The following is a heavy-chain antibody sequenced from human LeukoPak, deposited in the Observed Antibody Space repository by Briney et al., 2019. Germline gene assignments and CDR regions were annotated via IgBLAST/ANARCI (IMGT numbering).Heavy chain of an antibody. CDR3: ARQSGDQSSAWYFDA. CDR1: GGSLRSSGHW. CDR2: IHYSGKV. D-gene: IGHD6-19*01. Sequence: PSETLSLTCTVSGGSLRSSGHWWVWIRQPPGKELEWIGSIHYSGKVYYNPSLKSRVTTSVDTSTDQFSLRLSSATAADTAIYYCARQSGDQSSAWYFDAWGQGTLVTVSS. V-gene: IGHV4-39*01. J-gene: IGHJ4*02.